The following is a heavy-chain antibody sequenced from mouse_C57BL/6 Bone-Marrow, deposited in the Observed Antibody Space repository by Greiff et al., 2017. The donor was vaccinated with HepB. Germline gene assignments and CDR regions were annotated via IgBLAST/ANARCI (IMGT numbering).Heavy chain of an antibody. CDR3: ARPDYYGSSYLAMDY. J-gene: IGHJ4*01. CDR2: ISNGGGST. D-gene: IGHD1-1*01. Sequence: EVKLVESGGGLVQPGGSLKLSCAASGFTFSDYYMYWVRQTPEKRLEWVAYISNGGGSTYYPDTVKGRFTISRDNAKNTLYLQMSRLKSEDTAMYYCARPDYYGSSYLAMDYWGQGTSVTVSS. V-gene: IGHV5-12*01. CDR1: GFTFSDYY.